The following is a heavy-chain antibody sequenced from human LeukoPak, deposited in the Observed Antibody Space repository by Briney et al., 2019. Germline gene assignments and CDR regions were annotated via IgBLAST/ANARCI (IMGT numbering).Heavy chain of an antibody. CDR2: IYYSGST. J-gene: IGHJ4*02. CDR1: GGSISSYY. CDR3: ARVEYSLDY. Sequence: SETLSLTCTVSGGSISSYYWSWIRQPPGKGLEWIGYIYYSGSTNYNPSLKSRVTISVDTSKNQFSLKLSSVTAADTAVYYCARVEYSLDYWGQGTLVTVSS. D-gene: IGHD5-18*01. V-gene: IGHV4-59*01.